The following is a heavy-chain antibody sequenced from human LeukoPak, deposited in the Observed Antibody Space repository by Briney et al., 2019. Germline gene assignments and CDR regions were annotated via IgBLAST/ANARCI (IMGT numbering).Heavy chain of an antibody. CDR3: ARGVEPLAANTLAY. J-gene: IGHJ4*02. Sequence: GGSLRLSCAASGFTVITNDMSWVRQAPGKGLERVSVLYSDGNTKYADSVQGRFTISRDNSKNTLYLEMNSLSPDDTAVYYCARGVEPLAANTLAYWGQGTLVTVSS. V-gene: IGHV3-53*01. CDR2: LYSDGNT. D-gene: IGHD1-14*01. CDR1: GFTVITND.